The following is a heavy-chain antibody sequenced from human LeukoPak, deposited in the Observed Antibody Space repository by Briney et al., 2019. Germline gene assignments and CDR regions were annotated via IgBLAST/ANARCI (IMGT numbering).Heavy chain of an antibody. J-gene: IGHJ6*03. CDR2: INPNSGGT. V-gene: IGHV1-2*02. CDR3: ARGPTVITDYFYYYMDV. CDR1: GYTFTGYY. D-gene: IGHD4-11*01. Sequence: ASVKVSCKASGYTFTGYYTHWVRQAPGQGLEWMGWINPNSGGTNYAQKFQGRVTMTRDTYISTAYMELSRLRSDDTAVYYCARGPTVITDYFYYYMDVWGKGTTVTVSS.